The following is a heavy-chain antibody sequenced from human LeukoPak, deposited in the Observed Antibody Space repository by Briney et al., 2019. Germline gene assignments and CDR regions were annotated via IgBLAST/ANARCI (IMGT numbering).Heavy chain of an antibody. Sequence: PSETLSLTCTVSGGSMSFYYWNWIRQSPGKGLEWIGYIYYTGSTKYNPSLQNRVTISVDKSENQFSLNLYSVTAADTAVYYCARVGYYDSSGYLDYWGQGTQVTVSS. CDR2: IYYTGST. CDR3: ARVGYYDSSGYLDY. CDR1: GGSMSFYY. J-gene: IGHJ4*02. D-gene: IGHD3-22*01. V-gene: IGHV4-59*01.